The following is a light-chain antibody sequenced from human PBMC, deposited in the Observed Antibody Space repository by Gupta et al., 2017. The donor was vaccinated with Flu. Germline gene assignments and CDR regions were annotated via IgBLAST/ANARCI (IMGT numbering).Light chain of an antibody. V-gene: IGLV3-19*01. Sequence: SSELTQDTAVSGALGQTVRITCQGDSLRSYYASWYQQKPGQAPVLVIYGKNNRPSGIPDRFSGSSSGNTASLTITGAQAEDEADYYCNSRDSSGNLVVFGGGTKLTVL. CDR1: SLRSYY. CDR2: GKN. CDR3: NSRDSSGNLVV. J-gene: IGLJ2*01.